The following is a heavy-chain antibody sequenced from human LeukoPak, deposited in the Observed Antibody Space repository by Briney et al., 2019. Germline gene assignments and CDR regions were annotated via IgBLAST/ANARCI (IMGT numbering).Heavy chain of an antibody. CDR1: GFTFSNYP. J-gene: IGHJ4*02. D-gene: IGHD5-18*01. CDR3: AYTAMVTLDY. CDR2: ISGSGGST. V-gene: IGHV3-23*01. Sequence: GGSLRLSCAASGFTFSNYPMTWVRQAPGKGLEWVSAISGSGGSTYYADSVKGRFTISRDNSKNTLYLQMNSLRAEDTAVYYCAYTAMVTLDYWGQGTLVTVSS.